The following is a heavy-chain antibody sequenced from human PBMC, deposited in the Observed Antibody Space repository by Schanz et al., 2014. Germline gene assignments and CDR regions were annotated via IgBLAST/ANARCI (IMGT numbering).Heavy chain of an antibody. CDR2: SGNGGST. V-gene: IGHV3-66*02. J-gene: IGHJ3*02. D-gene: IGHD5-18*01. CDR3: AREEGYGYGPGAFDI. CDR1: GFTVSNNY. Sequence: VQLVESGGGVVQPGTSLRLSCAASGFTVSNNYMSWVRQPPGKGLEWVSAISGNGGSTYFADSVKGRFTISRDNSKNTLSLQMNSLRAEDTAVYYCAREEGYGYGPGAFDIWGQGTMVTVSS.